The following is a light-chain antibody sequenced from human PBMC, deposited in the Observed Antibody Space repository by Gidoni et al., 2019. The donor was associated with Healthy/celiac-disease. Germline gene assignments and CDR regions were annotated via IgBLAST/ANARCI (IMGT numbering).Light chain of an antibody. CDR3: QQYGSSPPN. Sequence: EIVLTQSPGTLSLSPGERATLSCRASQSVSSSYLAWYQQKPGQAPRLLIYGASSRATGIPDRFSGSGSGTDFTLTISRLEPEDFAVYYCQQYGSSPPNFXXXTKLEIK. V-gene: IGKV3-20*01. CDR1: QSVSSSY. CDR2: GAS. J-gene: IGKJ2*01.